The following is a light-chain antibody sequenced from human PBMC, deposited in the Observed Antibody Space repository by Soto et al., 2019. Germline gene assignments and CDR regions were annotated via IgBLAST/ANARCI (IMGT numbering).Light chain of an antibody. CDR1: QSVSSSY. CDR3: QQYDSSPLT. J-gene: IGKJ4*01. CDR2: GAS. V-gene: IGKV3-20*01. Sequence: EIVLTQSPGTLSLSPGERATLSCRANQSVSSSYLAWYQQKPGQAPRHLIYGASSRATGIPDRFSGSGSGTDFTLIISRLEPEDFAVYYCQQYDSSPLTFGGGTKVEIK.